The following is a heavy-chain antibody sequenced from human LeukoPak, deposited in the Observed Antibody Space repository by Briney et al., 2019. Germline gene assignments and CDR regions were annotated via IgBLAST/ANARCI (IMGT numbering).Heavy chain of an antibody. V-gene: IGHV4-34*01. CDR2: INHSGST. CDR3: ARGSPPTYYDFWSGYYNNWFDP. CDR1: GGSFSGYY. J-gene: IGHJ5*02. Sequence: KPSETLSLTCAVYGGSFSGYYWSWIRQPPGKGLEWIGEINHSGSTNYNPSLKSRVTISVDTSKNQFSLKLSSVTAADTAVYYCARGSPPTYYDFWSGYYNNWFDPWGQGTLVTVSS. D-gene: IGHD3-3*01.